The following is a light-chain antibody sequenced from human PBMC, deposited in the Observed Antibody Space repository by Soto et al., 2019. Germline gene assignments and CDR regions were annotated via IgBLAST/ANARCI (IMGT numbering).Light chain of an antibody. CDR1: SSDVGGYHY. CDR2: EVE. J-gene: IGLJ1*01. V-gene: IGLV2-8*01. Sequence: QSALTQPPSASESPGQSVTISCTGTSSDVGGYHYVSWYQHHPGRAPKLLIYEVEKRPPVVPGRFSGSKSGNTASLTVSGLQADDEADYYCLSYGGSNNYVFGTGTKVTVL. CDR3: LSYGGSNNYV.